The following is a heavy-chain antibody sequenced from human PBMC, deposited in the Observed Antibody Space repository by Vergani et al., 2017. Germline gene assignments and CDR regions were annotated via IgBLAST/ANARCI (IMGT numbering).Heavy chain of an antibody. D-gene: IGHD2-21*01. CDR1: GRSFSTGGQS. CDR3: AKDGGEYDKDALDV. CDR2: NYTSRAT. J-gene: IGHJ3*01. V-gene: IGHV4-61*02. Sequence: QVQLQESGPGLVKPSQTLSLICTVSGRSFSTGGQSWTWLRQSAGKGLDWIGRNYTSRATNYNPSLRSRDIMSVDASKKQFSLKLTSVTAADTAVYYCAKDGGEYDKDALDVWGQGTKVTVTS.